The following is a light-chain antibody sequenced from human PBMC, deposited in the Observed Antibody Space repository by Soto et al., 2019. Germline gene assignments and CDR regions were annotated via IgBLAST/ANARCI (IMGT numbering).Light chain of an antibody. J-gene: IGLJ2*01. CDR2: DTT. CDR3: LLFYSGARI. CDR1: TGAVTSGHY. Sequence: QAVVTQDPSLTVSPGGTVTLTCGSSTGAVTSGHYPYWFQQKPGQAPRTLIYDTTKKHSWTPARFSGSFLGGKAALTLSGAQPEDEAEYYCLLFYSGARILGRGTKLTVL. V-gene: IGLV7-46*01.